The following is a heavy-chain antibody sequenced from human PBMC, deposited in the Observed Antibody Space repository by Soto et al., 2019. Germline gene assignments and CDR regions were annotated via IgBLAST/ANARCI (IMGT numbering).Heavy chain of an antibody. Sequence: SETLSLTSAVYGGSFSGYYWSWIRHPPGKGLEWIGEINHSGSPNYNTSLKSRVPISIDPSQNQFSLKLSSVTAADTAVYYCERGHYDMLTGYFISYYYYGMDVWCQVTTVTVSS. J-gene: IGHJ6*02. CDR3: ERGHYDMLTGYFISYYYYGMDV. D-gene: IGHD3-9*01. CDR1: GGSFSGYY. CDR2: INHSGSP. V-gene: IGHV4-34*01.